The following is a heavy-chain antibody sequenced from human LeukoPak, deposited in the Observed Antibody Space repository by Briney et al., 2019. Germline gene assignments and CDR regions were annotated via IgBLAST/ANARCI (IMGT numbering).Heavy chain of an antibody. D-gene: IGHD6-13*01. Sequence: SQTLSLTCAISGDSVSSNSAAWNWIRQSPSRGLEWLGRTYYRSKWYNEFAVSMRSRIAINPDTSRNQFSLQLSSVTAADTAVYYCARDRVGQQLVGRKYYYYYMDVWGKGTTVTISS. V-gene: IGHV6-1*01. J-gene: IGHJ6*03. CDR1: GDSVSSNSAA. CDR2: TYYRSKWYN. CDR3: ARDRVGQQLVGRKYYYYYMDV.